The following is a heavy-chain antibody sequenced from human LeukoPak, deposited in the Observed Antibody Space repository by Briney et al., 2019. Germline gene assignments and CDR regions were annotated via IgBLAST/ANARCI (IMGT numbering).Heavy chain of an antibody. CDR2: ISAYNGNT. J-gene: IGHJ3*02. Sequence: ASVKVSCKASGYTFTSYGISWVRQAPGQGLEWMGWISAYNGNTNYAQKLQGRVTMTTGTSTSTAYMELRSLRSDDTAVYYCARDRGSWYESPNAFDIWGQGTMVTVSS. CDR1: GYTFTSYG. V-gene: IGHV1-18*01. D-gene: IGHD6-13*01. CDR3: ARDRGSWYESPNAFDI.